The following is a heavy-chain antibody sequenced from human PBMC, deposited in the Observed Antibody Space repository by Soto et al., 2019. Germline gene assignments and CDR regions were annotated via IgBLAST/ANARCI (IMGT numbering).Heavy chain of an antibody. D-gene: IGHD5-12*01. CDR2: IYYSGST. CDR1: GGSISSGGYY. J-gene: IGHJ4*02. V-gene: IGHV4-39*01. Sequence: SETLSLTCTVSGGSISSGGYYWGWIRQPPGKGLEWIGSIYYSGSTYYNPSLKSRVTISVDTSKNQFSLKLSSVTAADTAVYYCARQGSGYDFELDYWGQGTLVTVSS. CDR3: ARQGSGYDFELDY.